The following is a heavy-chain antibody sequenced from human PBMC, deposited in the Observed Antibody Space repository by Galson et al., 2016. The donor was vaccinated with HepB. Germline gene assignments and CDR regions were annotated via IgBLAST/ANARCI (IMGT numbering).Heavy chain of an antibody. CDR3: ARERGYWGCDCQVYLDL. CDR1: GFTFSHFS. V-gene: IGHV3-23*01. D-gene: IGHD2-21*02. Sequence: SLRLSCAASGFTFSHFSMHWVRQAPGKGLEWFSAISTAGGRTYYADSVKGRFTISRDNSKNTLYLQMNSLRTEDTAVYYCARERGYWGCDCQVYLDLWGQGTLVTVSS. J-gene: IGHJ2*01. CDR2: ISTAGGRT.